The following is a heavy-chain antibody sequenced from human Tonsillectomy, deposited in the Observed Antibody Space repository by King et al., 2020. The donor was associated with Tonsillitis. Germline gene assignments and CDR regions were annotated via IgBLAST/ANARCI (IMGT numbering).Heavy chain of an antibody. V-gene: IGHV4-4*07. J-gene: IGHJ3*02. CDR3: ARDRKARVGAKFPFDI. D-gene: IGHD1-26*01. CDR2: IYTSGST. CDR1: GGSISSYY. Sequence: VQLQESGPGLVKPSETLSLTCTVSGGSISSYYWSWIRQPAGKGLEWIGRIYTSGSTNYNPSLKRRVTLSVDTSKNQFSLKLSSVTAADTAVYYWARDRKARVGAKFPFDIWGQGTMVTVSS.